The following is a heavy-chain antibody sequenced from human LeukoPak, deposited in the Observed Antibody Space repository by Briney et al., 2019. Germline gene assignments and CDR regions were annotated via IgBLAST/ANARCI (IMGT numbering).Heavy chain of an antibody. CDR3: ARDGPRYCRSTSCWPFDY. V-gene: IGHV1-2*02. CDR2: INPNSGGT. J-gene: IGHJ4*02. Sequence: ASVKVSCKASGYTFTGYYMHWVRQAPGQGLEWMGWINPNSGGTNYAQKFQGRVTMTRDTSISTAYMELRSLRSDDTAVYYCARDGPRYCRSTSCWPFDYWGQGTLVTASS. CDR1: GYTFTGYY. D-gene: IGHD2-2*01.